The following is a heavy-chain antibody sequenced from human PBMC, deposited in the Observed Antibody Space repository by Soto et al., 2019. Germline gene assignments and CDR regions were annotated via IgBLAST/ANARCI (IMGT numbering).Heavy chain of an antibody. CDR3: ARVYCSTTTCHVQAFDS. J-gene: IGHJ4*02. CDR1: GFTFSSYD. V-gene: IGHV3-13*05. CDR2: IGTAGDP. D-gene: IGHD2-2*01. Sequence: GGSMRLSCAAPGFTFSSYDMHWVRQATGKGLEWVSAIGTAGDPYYPDSVKSRFTISRDNAKNSLYLQMNSLRVEDTAVYYCARVYCSTTTCHVQAFDSWGQGTLVTVSS.